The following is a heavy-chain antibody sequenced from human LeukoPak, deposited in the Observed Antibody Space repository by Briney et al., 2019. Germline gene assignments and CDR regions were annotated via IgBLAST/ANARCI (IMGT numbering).Heavy chain of an antibody. CDR3: ARFTGYYFDY. CDR1: GGSISSSSYY. CDR2: IYYSGST. Sequence: SETLSLTCTVSGGSISSSSYYWGWIRQPPGKWLEWIGSIYYSGSTYYNPSLKSRVTISVDTSKTQFSLKLSSVTAADTAVYYCARFTGYYFDYWGQGTLVTVSS. D-gene: IGHD1-14*01. J-gene: IGHJ4*02. V-gene: IGHV4-39*01.